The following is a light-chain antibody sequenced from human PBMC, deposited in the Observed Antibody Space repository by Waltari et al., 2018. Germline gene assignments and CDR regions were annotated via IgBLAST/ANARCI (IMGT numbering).Light chain of an antibody. CDR2: EID. V-gene: IGLV2-8*01. CDR1: TTDPRNFKY. J-gene: IGLJ2*01. CDR3: SSWTDSSRTGKLS. Sequence: QSALTQPPSASGSAGQSVTISCTGTTTDPRNFKYVYWSQQHPGKAPKLILYEIDRRPSGVPDRFSGSKSGDAVSLTVSGLQAEDEAIYFCSSWTDSSRTGKLSFGGGTKLTVL.